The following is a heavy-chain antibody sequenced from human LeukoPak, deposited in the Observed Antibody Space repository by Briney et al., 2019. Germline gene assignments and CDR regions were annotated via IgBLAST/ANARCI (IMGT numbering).Heavy chain of an antibody. CDR3: ARAYIAVAVNYYYYMDV. CDR1: GYTFTSYG. J-gene: IGHJ6*03. V-gene: IGHV7-4-1*02. CDR2: INTNTGNP. D-gene: IGHD6-19*01. Sequence: ASVKVSCKASGYTFTSYGMNWVRQAPGQGLEWMGWINTNTGNPTYAQGFTGRFVFSLDTSVSTAYLQISSLKAEDTAVYYCARAYIAVAVNYYYYMDVWGKGTTVTVSS.